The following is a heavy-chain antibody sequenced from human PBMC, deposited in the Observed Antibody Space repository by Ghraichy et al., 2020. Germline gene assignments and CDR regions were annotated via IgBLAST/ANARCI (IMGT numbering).Heavy chain of an antibody. CDR3: ARASYYYDSSGYDY. V-gene: IGHV1-8*03. D-gene: IGHD3-22*01. CDR2: MNPNSGNT. CDR1: GYTFTSYD. J-gene: IGHJ4*02. Sequence: ASVKVSCKASGYTFTSYDINWVRQATGQGLEWMGWMNPNSGNTGYAQKFQGRVTITRNTFISTAYMELSSLRSEDTAVYYCARASYYYDSSGYDYWGQGTLVTVSS.